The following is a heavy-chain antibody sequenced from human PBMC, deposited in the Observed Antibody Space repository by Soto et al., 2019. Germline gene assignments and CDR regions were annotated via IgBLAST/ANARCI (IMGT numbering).Heavy chain of an antibody. CDR1: GFTFSSYG. CDR3: AKDAEGVDY. J-gene: IGHJ4*02. Sequence: QVQLVESGGGVVQPGRSLRLSCAASGFTFSSYGMHWVRQAPGKGLEWVAVIWYDGSNKYYADSVKGRFTISRDNSKNTRYLQMNSLRAEDTAVYYCAKDAEGVDYWGQGTLVTVSS. V-gene: IGHV3-33*06. CDR2: IWYDGSNK.